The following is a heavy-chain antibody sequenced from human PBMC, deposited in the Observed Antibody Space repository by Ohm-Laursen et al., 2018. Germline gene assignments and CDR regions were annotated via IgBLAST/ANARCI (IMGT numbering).Heavy chain of an antibody. CDR1: GFTFSDYY. CDR2: ISSSGSTI. CDR3: ARDGRYDSWYEYYGMDV. Sequence: SLRLSCAASGFTFSDYYMSWIRQAPGKGLEWVSYISSSGSTIYYADSVKGRFTISRDNAKNSLYLQMNSLRAEDTAVYYCARDGRYDSWYEYYGMDVWGQGTTVTVSS. D-gene: IGHD3-3*01. V-gene: IGHV3-11*01. J-gene: IGHJ6*02.